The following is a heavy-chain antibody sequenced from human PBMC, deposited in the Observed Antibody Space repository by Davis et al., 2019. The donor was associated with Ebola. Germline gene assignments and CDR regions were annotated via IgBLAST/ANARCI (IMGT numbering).Heavy chain of an antibody. D-gene: IGHD2-15*01. CDR1: GFTFGNYA. Sequence: GGSLRLSCAASGFTFGNYAMTWAPQAPGKGLEWVSAVTSSGGSTYYADSVKGRFTISRDNSKNTLHLQMNSLRVEDTAIYYCAKDTPNIWFDVWGQGTMVAVSS. V-gene: IGHV3-23*01. CDR3: AKDTPNIWFDV. J-gene: IGHJ3*01. CDR2: VTSSGGST.